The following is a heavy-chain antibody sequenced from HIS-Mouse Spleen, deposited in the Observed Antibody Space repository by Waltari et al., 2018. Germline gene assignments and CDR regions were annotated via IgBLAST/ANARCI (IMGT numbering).Heavy chain of an antibody. CDR1: GFTFSSYW. CDR2: INSEGSST. D-gene: IGHD2-15*01. V-gene: IGHV3-74*01. CDR3: ARIGLIVVATPEGWFDP. Sequence: EVQLVESGGGLVQPGGSLRLSCAASGFTFSSYWMHWVRQAPGKGLVWVSRINSEGSSTSCADSVKGRFTMSRDNAKNTLYLQMNSLRAEDTAVYYCARIGLIVVATPEGWFDPWGQGTLVTVSS. J-gene: IGHJ5*02.